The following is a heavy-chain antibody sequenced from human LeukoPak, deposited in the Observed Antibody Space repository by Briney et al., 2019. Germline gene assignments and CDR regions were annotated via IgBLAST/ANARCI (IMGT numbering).Heavy chain of an antibody. J-gene: IGHJ5*02. Sequence: PGGSLRLSCAASGFTLSSYWMHWVRQAPGKGLVWVSCINGDGSSTEYADSVKGRFTISRDNAKQKLYLQVNSLRAEDPAVYYCARHVGFITMVRGVINNNWFDPWGQGTLVTVSS. D-gene: IGHD3-10*01. V-gene: IGHV3-74*01. CDR2: INGDGSST. CDR3: ARHVGFITMVRGVINNNWFDP. CDR1: GFTLSSYW.